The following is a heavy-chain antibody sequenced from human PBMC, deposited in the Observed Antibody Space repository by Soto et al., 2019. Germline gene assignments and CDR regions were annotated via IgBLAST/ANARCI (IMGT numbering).Heavy chain of an antibody. CDR2: IINSGATT. CDR1: GFDFSTYA. V-gene: IGHV3-23*01. Sequence: EVHLLESGGTLVQPGGSLRLSCAASGFDFSTYAMTWVRQAPGKGLEWVSGIINSGATTYYADSVKGRFTISRDNPRNTLYLQMNSLRVDDTAMYYCAKDWPGTSSVTSDFWGQGTLVTVSS. CDR3: AKDWPGTSSVTSDF. J-gene: IGHJ4*02. D-gene: IGHD4-17*01.